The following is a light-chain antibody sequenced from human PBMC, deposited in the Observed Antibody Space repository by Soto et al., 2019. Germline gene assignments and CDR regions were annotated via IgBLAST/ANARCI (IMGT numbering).Light chain of an antibody. CDR1: SGSVSTNYY. CDR3: LMYMGSGISV. CDR2: NTN. V-gene: IGLV8-61*01. Sequence: QAVVTQEPSFSVSPGGTVTLTCGLSSGSVSTNYYPSWYQQTPGQAPRTLIYNTNTRSSGVPDRFSGSILGNKAALTITGAQADDESHYYCLMYMGSGISVFGGGTKLTVL. J-gene: IGLJ2*01.